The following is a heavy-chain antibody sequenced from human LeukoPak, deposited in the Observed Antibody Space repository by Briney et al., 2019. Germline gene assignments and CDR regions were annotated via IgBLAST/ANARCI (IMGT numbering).Heavy chain of an antibody. D-gene: IGHD2-21*02. Sequence: SVKVSCKASGGTFSSYAISWVRQAPGQGLEWMGRINAILGIPNYAQKFQGRVTITADKSTTTAYMELSSLRSEDTAVYYCATEAIVVVTARDYWYFDLWGRGTLVTV. V-gene: IGHV1-69*04. CDR2: INAILGIP. J-gene: IGHJ2*01. CDR3: ATEAIVVVTARDYWYFDL. CDR1: GGTFSSYA.